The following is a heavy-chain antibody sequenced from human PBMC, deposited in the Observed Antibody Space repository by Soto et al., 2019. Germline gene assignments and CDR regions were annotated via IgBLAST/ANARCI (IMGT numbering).Heavy chain of an antibody. V-gene: IGHV3-74*01. D-gene: IGHD4-17*01. Sequence: EVQLVESGGGLVQPGGSLRLSCAASGFTFGSYSMHWVRQAPGKGLAWVSRIESDMSRTNYADSVKGRFTISRDNAKNTLYLQMNSLRAEDTAVYYCARVMTTVTTNAAFDIWGQGTMVTVSS. CDR1: GFTFGSYS. CDR3: ARVMTTVTTNAAFDI. J-gene: IGHJ3*02. CDR2: IESDMSRT.